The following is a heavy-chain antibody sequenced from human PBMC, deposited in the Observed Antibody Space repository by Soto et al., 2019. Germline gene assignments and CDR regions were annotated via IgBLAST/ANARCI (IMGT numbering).Heavy chain of an antibody. D-gene: IGHD3-22*01. CDR2: IGTAGDT. J-gene: IGHJ3*02. V-gene: IGHV3-13*01. CDR3: ARVSYDSSGKTLTPLGAFDI. CDR1: GFTFSSYG. Sequence: PGGSLRLSCAASGFTFSSYGMHWVRQATGKGLEWVSAIGTAGDTYYPGSVKGRFTISRENAKNSLYLQMNSLRAEDTAVYYCARVSYDSSGKTLTPLGAFDIWGQGTMVTVSS.